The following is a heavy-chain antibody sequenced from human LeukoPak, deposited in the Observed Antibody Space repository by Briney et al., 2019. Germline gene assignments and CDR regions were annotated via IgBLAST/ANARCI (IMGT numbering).Heavy chain of an antibody. D-gene: IGHD1-26*01. CDR1: GFTFSSYA. CDR3: ARSIREPGWNFDL. Sequence: GWSVRLSCAASGFTFSSYAMSWVRQAPGKGLEWDSAISGSGVSTYYADSVKGRFTISRDNSKNTLYLQVNSLRAEDTAVYYCARSIREPGWNFDLWGRGTLVIVSS. V-gene: IGHV3-23*01. CDR2: ISGSGVST. J-gene: IGHJ2*01.